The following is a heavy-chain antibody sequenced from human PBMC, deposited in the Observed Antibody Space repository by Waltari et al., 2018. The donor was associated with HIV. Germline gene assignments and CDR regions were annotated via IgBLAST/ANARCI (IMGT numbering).Heavy chain of an antibody. CDR2: IKQDGSEK. D-gene: IGHD3-3*01. V-gene: IGHV3-7*01. CDR1: GFTFSSYW. CDR3: ASARFFYGGNSPFDY. J-gene: IGHJ4*02. Sequence: EVQLVESGGGLVQPGGSLRLSCAASGFTFSSYWMSWVRQAPGKGLEWVANIKQDGSEKYYVDSVKGRFTISRDNAKNSLYLQMNSLRAEDTAVYYCASARFFYGGNSPFDYWGQGTLVTVSS.